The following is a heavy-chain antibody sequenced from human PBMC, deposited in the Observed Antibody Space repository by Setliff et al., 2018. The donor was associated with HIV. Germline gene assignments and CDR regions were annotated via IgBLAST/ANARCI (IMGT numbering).Heavy chain of an antibody. V-gene: IGHV1-3*03. CDR3: ARDRPDSTGYYFDY. Sequence: QRLEWMGWINTENGNTKYSEEFQGRVTITRDTSASTSYMVLSSLRSEDMAVYYCARDRPDSTGYYFDYWGQGTLVTVSS. D-gene: IGHD3-22*01. CDR2: INTENGNT. J-gene: IGHJ4*02.